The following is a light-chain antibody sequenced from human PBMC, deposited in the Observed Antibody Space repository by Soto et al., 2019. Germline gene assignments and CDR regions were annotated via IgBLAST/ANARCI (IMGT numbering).Light chain of an antibody. CDR3: SSYTNSNTLPV. V-gene: IGLV2-14*01. CDR2: GVT. Sequence: QSALTQPASVSGSPGQSITISCTGTSGDFGGYNYVSWYQQHPGKAPQLLIYGVTNRPSGVSNRCSGSKSGNTASLTSSGLQADDEADYYCSSYTNSNTLPVFGTGTKITVL. CDR1: SGDFGGYNY. J-gene: IGLJ1*01.